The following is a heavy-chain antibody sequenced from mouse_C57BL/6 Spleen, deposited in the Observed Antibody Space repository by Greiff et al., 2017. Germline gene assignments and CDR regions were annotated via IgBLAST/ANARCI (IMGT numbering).Heavy chain of an antibody. CDR2: ISSGSSTI. D-gene: IGHD2-1*01. J-gene: IGHJ1*03. Sequence: EVKLVESGGGLVKPGGSLKLSCAASGFTFSDYGMHWVRQAPEKGLEWVAYISSGSSTIYYADTVKGRFTISRDNAKNTLFLQMTSLRSEDTAMYYCARAGNYPFWYFDVWGTGTTVTVSS. V-gene: IGHV5-17*01. CDR3: ARAGNYPFWYFDV. CDR1: GFTFSDYG.